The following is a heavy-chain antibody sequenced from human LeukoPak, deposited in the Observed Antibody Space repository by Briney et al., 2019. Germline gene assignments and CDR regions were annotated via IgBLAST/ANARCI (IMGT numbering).Heavy chain of an antibody. CDR2: MYHSGTT. CDR3: ARKYSYAPIDY. J-gene: IGHJ4*02. CDR1: GYSISSGFY. V-gene: IGHV4-38-2*01. Sequence: SETLSLTCAVSGYSISSGFYWGWIRQPPGKGLEWIGSMYHSGTTYYNPSLKSRVTMSVDTSKDQFSLKLSSVTAADTAVYYCARKYSYAPIDYWGQGTLVTVSS. D-gene: IGHD5-18*01.